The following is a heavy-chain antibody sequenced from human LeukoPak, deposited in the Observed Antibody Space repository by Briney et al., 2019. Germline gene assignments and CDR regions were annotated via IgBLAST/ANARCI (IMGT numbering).Heavy chain of an antibody. CDR3: ASRDKGYYYGMDV. J-gene: IGHJ6*02. CDR1: GFTFSGNY. D-gene: IGHD5-24*01. CDR2: LYRGGST. Sequence: TGGSLRLSCAASGFTFSGNYMSWVRQAPGKGLEGVSLLYRGGSTYYADSVKGRFSISRDNSKNTLYLQMNSLRADDTAVYYCASRDKGYYYGMDVWGQGTTVTVSS. V-gene: IGHV3-66*01.